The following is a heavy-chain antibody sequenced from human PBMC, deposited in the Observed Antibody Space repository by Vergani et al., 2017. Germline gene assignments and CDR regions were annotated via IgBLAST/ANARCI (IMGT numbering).Heavy chain of an antibody. J-gene: IGHJ2*01. D-gene: IGHD6-6*01. CDR1: GFTLSSHA. CDR2: IWYDGSKE. CDR3: ARDRYSSSRRESYFDL. Sequence: QVQLEESGGGVVQPGRSLRLSCAGSGFTLSSHAMHWVRQAPGKGLEWVAFIWYDGSKEYYADSVKGRFTISRDNSKNTLYLQMNNLRAADTAVYYCARDRYSSSRRESYFDLWGRGTLVTVSS. V-gene: IGHV3-33*01.